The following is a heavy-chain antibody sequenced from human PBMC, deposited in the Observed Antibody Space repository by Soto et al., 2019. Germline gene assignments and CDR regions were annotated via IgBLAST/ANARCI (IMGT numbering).Heavy chain of an antibody. D-gene: IGHD1-1*01. CDR2: ISGSGGST. J-gene: IGHJ4*02. Sequence: GGSLRLSCAASGFTFSSYAMSWVRQAPGKGLEWVSAISGSGGSTYYADSVKGRFTISRDNSKNTLYLQMNSLRAEDTAVYYCAKDWQVLERQQALIDYWGQGTLVTVSS. CDR1: GFTFSSYA. V-gene: IGHV3-23*01. CDR3: AKDWQVLERQQALIDY.